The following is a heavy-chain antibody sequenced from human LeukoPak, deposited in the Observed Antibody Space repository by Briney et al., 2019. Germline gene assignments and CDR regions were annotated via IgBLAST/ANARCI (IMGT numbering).Heavy chain of an antibody. CDR1: GYTFTSYA. D-gene: IGHD2-15*01. Sequence: TSVKVSCKASGYTFTSYAMNWVRQAPGQGLEWMGWINTNTGNPTYAQGFTGRFVFSLDTSVSTAYLQISSLKAEDTAVYYCARDALYCSGGSCYEGWFDPWGQGTLVTVSS. J-gene: IGHJ5*02. CDR3: ARDALYCSGGSCYEGWFDP. V-gene: IGHV7-4-1*02. CDR2: INTNTGNP.